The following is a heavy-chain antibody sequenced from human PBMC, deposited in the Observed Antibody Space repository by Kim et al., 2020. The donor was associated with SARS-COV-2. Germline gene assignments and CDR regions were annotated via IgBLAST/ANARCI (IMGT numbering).Heavy chain of an antibody. Sequence: NPSLKIRVAISLDPSKNKFSLKMNSVTAADTAVYYCARGVSAGPLYYFDYWGQGSLVTVSS. CDR3: ARGVSAGPLYYFDY. V-gene: IGHV4-59*09. D-gene: IGHD6-19*01. J-gene: IGHJ4*02.